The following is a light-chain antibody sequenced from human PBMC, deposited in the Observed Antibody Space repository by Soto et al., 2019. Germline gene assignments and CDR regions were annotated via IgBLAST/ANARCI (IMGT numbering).Light chain of an antibody. CDR3: QLSDSSRLT. Sequence: EIVLTQSPGTLSLSPGERATLSCRASQSVSSSYLAWYQQKPGQAPRLLIYGTSSRASGTPNRFSGSGSGTDFTHTISRLEPEDFAVYYCQLSDSSRLTFGGGTNVEIK. V-gene: IGKV3-20*01. J-gene: IGKJ4*01. CDR1: QSVSSSY. CDR2: GTS.